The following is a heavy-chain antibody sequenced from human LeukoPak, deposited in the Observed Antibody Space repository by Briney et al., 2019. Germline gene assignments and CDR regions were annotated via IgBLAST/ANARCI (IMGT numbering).Heavy chain of an antibody. CDR3: ARSFGSGSYFFDY. J-gene: IGHJ4*02. CDR1: GGSFSGYY. V-gene: IGHV4-34*01. CDR2: INHSGST. Sequence: SETLSLTCAVYGGSFSGYYWSWIRHPPGKGLEWIGEINHSGSTNYYPSLKSRVTISVDTSRNQFSLKLSSVTAADTAVYYCARSFGSGSYFFDYWGQGTLVTVSS. D-gene: IGHD3-10*01.